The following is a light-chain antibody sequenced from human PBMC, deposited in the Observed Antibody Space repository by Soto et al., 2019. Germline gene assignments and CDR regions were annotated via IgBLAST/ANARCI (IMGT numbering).Light chain of an antibody. CDR2: GAS. V-gene: IGKV3-20*01. CDR3: QQYSSPPRT. CDR1: QSVSSY. J-gene: IGKJ1*01. Sequence: EIVLTQSPGSLSLSPGERATLSCRASQSVSSYLAWYQQKPGQAPRLLIYGASSRATGFPDRFSGSGSGTDFSLTISRLEPEDSAVSYCQQYSSPPRTFGQGTKVEIK.